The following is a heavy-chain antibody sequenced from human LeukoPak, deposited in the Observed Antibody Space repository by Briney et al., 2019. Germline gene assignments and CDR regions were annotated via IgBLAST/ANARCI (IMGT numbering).Heavy chain of an antibody. D-gene: IGHD6-13*01. CDR3: ARVAPIYSSSLYYLDY. V-gene: IGHV3-33*01. J-gene: IGHJ4*02. CDR2: IWYDGGNK. CDR1: GFTFSSHV. Sequence: GGSLRLSCAASGFTFSSHVMHWVRQAPGKGLEWVGVIWYDGGNKYYADSVKGRFTISRDNSMNTLYLQMKSLRAEDTAVYYCARVAPIYSSSLYYLDYWGQGTLVTVSS.